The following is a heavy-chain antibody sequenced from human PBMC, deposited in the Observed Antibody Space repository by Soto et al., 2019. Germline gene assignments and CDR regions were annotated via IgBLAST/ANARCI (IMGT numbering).Heavy chain of an antibody. J-gene: IGHJ4*02. CDR1: GFILGDYA. Sequence: EVQLVESGGGLIQPGRSLRLSCKASGFILGDYALSWIRQTPGKGLEWVGFIRSKAYGGTTEYAASVKGRFSISRDESKSIAYLQMNSLKPEDTAVYYCAREGDFSINDWGQGTLVTVSS. CDR2: IRSKAYGGTT. D-gene: IGHD4-4*01. V-gene: IGHV3-49*03. CDR3: AREGDFSIND.